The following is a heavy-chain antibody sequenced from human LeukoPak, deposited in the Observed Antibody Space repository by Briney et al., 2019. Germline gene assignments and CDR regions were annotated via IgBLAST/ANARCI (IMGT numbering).Heavy chain of an antibody. CDR2: IYYSGST. CDR3: ARVTGYRIEDYFDY. Sequence: TGGSLRLSCAASGFTFSSYWMSWVRQAPGKGLEWIGYIYYSGSTNYNPSLKSRVTISVETSKNEFSLKLRSVTAADTAVYYCARVTGYRIEDYFDYWGQGTLVTVSS. D-gene: IGHD6-13*01. V-gene: IGHV4-59*01. J-gene: IGHJ4*02. CDR1: GFTFSSYW.